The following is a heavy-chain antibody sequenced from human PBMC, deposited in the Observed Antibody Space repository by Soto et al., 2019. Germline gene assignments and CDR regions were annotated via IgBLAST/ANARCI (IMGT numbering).Heavy chain of an antibody. V-gene: IGHV3-48*01. D-gene: IGHD4-17*01. CDR3: ARAYGDYVPRNDY. CDR2: ISSSDINI. J-gene: IGHJ4*02. Sequence: EVQLVESGGGLIQPGGSLRLSCAASGFTFSSYSMNWVRQAPGKGLEWISYISSSDINIYYADSVKGRFTISRDIAKNSLYLQINSLRAEDTAVYYCARAYGDYVPRNDYWGQGTLVTVSS. CDR1: GFTFSSYS.